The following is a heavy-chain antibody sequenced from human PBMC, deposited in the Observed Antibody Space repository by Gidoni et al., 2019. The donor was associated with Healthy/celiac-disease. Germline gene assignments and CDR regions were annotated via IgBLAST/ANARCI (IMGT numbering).Heavy chain of an antibody. J-gene: IGHJ4*02. D-gene: IGHD1-26*01. V-gene: IGHV3-72*01. CDR3: ASVGSYYGEIDY. CDR1: GFTFSDHY. CDR2: TRNKANSYTT. Sequence: EVQLVESGGGLVQPGGSLRLSCAASGFTFSDHYMDWVRQAPGKGLEWVGRTRNKANSYTTEYAASVKGRFTISRDDSKNSLYLQMNSLKTEDTAVYYCASVGSYYGEIDYWGQGTLVTVSS.